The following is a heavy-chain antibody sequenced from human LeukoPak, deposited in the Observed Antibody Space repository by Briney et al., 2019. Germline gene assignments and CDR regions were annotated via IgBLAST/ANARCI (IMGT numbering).Heavy chain of an antibody. Sequence: AAVTVSFKASGYTLNTYGVSWVRQAPGQGLEGMGWNSAYNGNTNYAQTLQDRVTITTDTSTSTVYMELRTLTSDDTALYYCARVDGVSCPPTTCPPGYCFFDLWGRGTLVTVSS. D-gene: IGHD2-2*01. CDR1: GYTLNTYG. CDR3: ARVDGVSCPPTTCPPGYCFFDL. V-gene: IGHV1-18*04. CDR2: NSAYNGNT. J-gene: IGHJ2*01.